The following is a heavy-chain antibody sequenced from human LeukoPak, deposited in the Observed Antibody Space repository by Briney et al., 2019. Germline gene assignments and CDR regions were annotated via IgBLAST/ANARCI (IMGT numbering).Heavy chain of an antibody. CDR1: GFTFSSYE. V-gene: IGHV3-48*03. CDR3: ARDSRPNSSSSRKDFDY. CDR2: ISSSGSTI. Sequence: GSLRLSCAASGFTFSSYEMNWVRQAPGKGLEWVSYISSSGSTIYYADSVKGRFTISRDNAKNSLYLQMNSLRAEDTAVYYCARDSRPNSSSSRKDFDYWGQETLVTVSS. J-gene: IGHJ4*02. D-gene: IGHD6-6*01.